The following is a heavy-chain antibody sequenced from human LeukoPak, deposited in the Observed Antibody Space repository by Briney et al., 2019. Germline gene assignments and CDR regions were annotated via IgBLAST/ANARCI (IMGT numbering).Heavy chain of an antibody. Sequence: GGSLRLSCAASGFTFSSYSMNWVRQAPGKGLEWVSSISSSSSFIYYADSVKGRFTISRDNAKNSLYLQMNSLRAEDTAVYYCARTAHPLTTVGAFDLWGRGTLVTLSS. CDR1: GFTFSSYS. D-gene: IGHD4-23*01. V-gene: IGHV3-21*01. J-gene: IGHJ2*01. CDR2: ISSSSSFI. CDR3: ARTAHPLTTVGAFDL.